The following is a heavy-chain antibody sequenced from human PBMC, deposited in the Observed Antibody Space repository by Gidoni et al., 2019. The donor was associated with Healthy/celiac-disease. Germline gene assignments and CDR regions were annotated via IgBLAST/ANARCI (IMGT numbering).Heavy chain of an antibody. CDR1: GFTFSTYA. V-gene: IGHV3-23*01. Sequence: EVQLLASGGGLVQPGGSLRLSCAASGFTFSTYAMSWVRQTPGKGLHWVSAISDKGVTTYYADSVQGRFTISRDNSKNTLYLQMNSLRAEDTAVYYCAKGDSDSCYSVFDYWGQGTLVTVSS. D-gene: IGHD2-15*01. CDR3: AKGDSDSCYSVFDY. CDR2: ISDKGVTT. J-gene: IGHJ4*02.